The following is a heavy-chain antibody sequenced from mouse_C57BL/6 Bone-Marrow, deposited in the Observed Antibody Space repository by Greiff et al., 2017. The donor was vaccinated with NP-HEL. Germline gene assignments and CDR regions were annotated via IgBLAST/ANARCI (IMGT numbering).Heavy chain of an antibody. CDR2: ISNGGGST. CDR1: GFTFSDYY. V-gene: IGHV5-12*01. CDR3: ARGYYSNYLFAY. D-gene: IGHD2-5*01. J-gene: IGHJ3*01. Sequence: EVMLVESGGGLVQPGGSLKLSCAASGFTFSDYYMYWVRQTPEKRLEWVAYISNGGGSTYYPDTVKGRFTISRDNAKNTLYLQMSRLKSEDTAMYYCARGYYSNYLFAYWGQGTLVTVSA.